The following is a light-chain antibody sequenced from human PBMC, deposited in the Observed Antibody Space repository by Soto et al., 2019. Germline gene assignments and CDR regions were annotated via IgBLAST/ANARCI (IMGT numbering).Light chain of an antibody. CDR1: RSVVGGYNY. CDR3: SSYAGSNNLV. J-gene: IGLJ1*01. CDR2: EVS. Sequence: SVLTQPPSASGSPGQSLTISCPGTRSVVGGYNYVSWYQQHPGKAPKLMIYEVSKRPSGVPDRFSGSKSGNTASLTVSGLQAEDEADYYCSSYAGSNNLVFGTGTKVTVL. V-gene: IGLV2-8*01.